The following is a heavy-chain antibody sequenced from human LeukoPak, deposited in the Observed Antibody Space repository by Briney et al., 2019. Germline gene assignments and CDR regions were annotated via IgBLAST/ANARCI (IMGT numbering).Heavy chain of an antibody. CDR1: GNYW. D-gene: IGHD2/OR15-2a*01. J-gene: IGHJ4*02. V-gene: IGHV3-74*01. CDR3: VSFYETY. Sequence: GGSLSLSCAASGNYWMHWVRQVPGKGLVWVSHINSDGSWTSYADSVKGRFTISKDNAKNTVYLQMNSLRAEDTAVYYCVSFYETYWGQGTLVTVSS. CDR2: INSDGSWT.